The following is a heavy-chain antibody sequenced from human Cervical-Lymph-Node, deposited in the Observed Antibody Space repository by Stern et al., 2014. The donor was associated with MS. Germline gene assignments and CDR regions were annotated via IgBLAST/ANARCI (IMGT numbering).Heavy chain of an antibody. CDR1: GFSFDEYA. V-gene: IGHV3-9*01. J-gene: IGHJ4*02. CDR2: ASWNNRSI. Sequence: EVQLVQSGGGLVQPGRSLRLSCAASGFSFDEYAMPWVRQVPGKGLEWVSGASWNNRSIGYGDSVKGRFTISRDNAKNSLFLQMNFLRPEDTALYYCVKAKRQYTSSWHSLFDDWGQGTLVTVSS. CDR3: VKAKRQYTSSWHSLFDD. D-gene: IGHD6-13*01.